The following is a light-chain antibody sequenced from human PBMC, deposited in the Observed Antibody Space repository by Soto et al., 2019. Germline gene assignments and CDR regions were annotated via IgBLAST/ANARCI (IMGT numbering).Light chain of an antibody. CDR2: GPS. CDR3: QQRTNWPLT. J-gene: IGKJ4*01. Sequence: EIVLTQSPAILSLSPGERATLSCRASQSLTTNFLAWYQQKPGQAPRLLIYGPSSRAPGIPARFSGSGSGTDFALTISSLEPEDFAVYYCQQRTNWPLTFGGGTKVDIK. V-gene: IGKV3-11*01. CDR1: QSLTTN.